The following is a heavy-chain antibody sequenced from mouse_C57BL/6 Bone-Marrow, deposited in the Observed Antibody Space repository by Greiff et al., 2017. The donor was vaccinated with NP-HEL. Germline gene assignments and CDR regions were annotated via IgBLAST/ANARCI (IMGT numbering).Heavy chain of an antibody. J-gene: IGHJ1*03. CDR3: ARRWTTVPYWYFDV. CDR1: GFNIKNTY. Sequence: EVKLLESVAELVRPGASVKLSCTASGFNIKNTYMHWVKQRPEQGLEWIGRIDPANGNTKYAPKFQGKATITADTSSNTAYLQLSSLTSEDTAIYYCARRWTTVPYWYFDVWGTGTTVTVSS. CDR2: IDPANGNT. V-gene: IGHV14-3*01. D-gene: IGHD1-1*01.